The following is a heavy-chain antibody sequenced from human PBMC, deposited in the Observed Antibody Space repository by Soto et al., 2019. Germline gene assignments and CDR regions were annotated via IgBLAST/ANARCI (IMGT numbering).Heavy chain of an antibody. V-gene: IGHV3-53*01. Sequence: GESLIVSCSGSGRTVNHRQMSWVRQAPGKGLQWVSVIYSAGSTYYANAVKGRFTISRDISENKIFLELNGLTVDDTAVYYCARAREPEYSSSIFFDYWGRGTVVTVSS. CDR1: GRTVNHRQ. D-gene: IGHD6-6*01. J-gene: IGHJ4*01. CDR3: ARAREPEYSSSIFFDY. CDR2: IYSAGST.